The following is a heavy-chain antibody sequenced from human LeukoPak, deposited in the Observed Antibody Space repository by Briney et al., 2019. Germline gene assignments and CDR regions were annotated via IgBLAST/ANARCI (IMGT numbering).Heavy chain of an antibody. CDR2: ISGSGGST. CDR3: AKNLPDYGDYIEGS. J-gene: IGHJ5*02. Sequence: GGSLRLSCAASGFTFSSFAMSWVRQAPGKGLEWVSTISGSGGSTNYADSVKGRFTFSRDNSKKTLYLQMNSLRAEDTAVYYCAKNLPDYGDYIEGSWGQGTLVTVSS. D-gene: IGHD4-17*01. CDR1: GFTFSSFA. V-gene: IGHV3-23*01.